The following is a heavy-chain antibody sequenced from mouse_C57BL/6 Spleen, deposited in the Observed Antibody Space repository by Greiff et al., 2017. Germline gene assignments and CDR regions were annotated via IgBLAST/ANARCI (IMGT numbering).Heavy chain of an antibody. CDR2: IDPETGGT. CDR3: TRRPPFAY. Sequence: QVHVKQSGAELVRPGASVTLSCKASGYTFTDYDMHWVKQTPVHGLEWIGAIDPETGGTAYNQKFKGKAILTADKSSSTAYMELRSLTSEDSAVYNCTRRPPFAYWGQGTLVTVSA. CDR1: GYTFTDYD. J-gene: IGHJ3*01. V-gene: IGHV1-15*01.